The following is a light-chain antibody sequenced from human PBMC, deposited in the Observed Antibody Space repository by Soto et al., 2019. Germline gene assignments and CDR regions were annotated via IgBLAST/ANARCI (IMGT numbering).Light chain of an antibody. Sequence: QSVLTQPASVSGSPGQSITISCTGTSSDVGSYNLVSWYQQHPSKAPKLMIYEGSKRPSGVSNRFSGSKSGNTASLTISGLQAEDEADYYCCSYAGSSTPEGYVFGTGTKVTVL. CDR2: EGS. V-gene: IGLV2-23*01. CDR1: SSDVGSYNL. J-gene: IGLJ1*01. CDR3: CSYAGSSTPEGYV.